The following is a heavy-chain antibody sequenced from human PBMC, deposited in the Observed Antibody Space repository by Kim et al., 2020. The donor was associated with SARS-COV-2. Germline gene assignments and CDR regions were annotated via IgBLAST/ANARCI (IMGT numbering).Heavy chain of an antibody. V-gene: IGHV3-23*01. CDR1: GFTFSSYA. D-gene: IGHD2-2*02. J-gene: IGHJ4*02. CDR2: ISAGGDGA. Sequence: GGSLRLSCAASGFTFSSYAMSWVRQVPGKGLEWVSGISAGGDGAYYANSVKGRFTISRDNSKNTLYLQMNSLRDEDTAIYYCAKQTTTSCYSPGDFWGQGTLVTVSS. CDR3: AKQTTTSCYSPGDF.